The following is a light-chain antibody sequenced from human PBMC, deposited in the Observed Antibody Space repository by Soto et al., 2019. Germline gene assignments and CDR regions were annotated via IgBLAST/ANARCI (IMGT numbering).Light chain of an antibody. J-gene: IGKJ1*01. Sequence: EILLTQSPATLSLSPGERATLSCGASQSVSSYLAWYQQKPGQAPRLLIYDASNRATGIPARFSGSGSGTDFTLTISSLEPEDFAVYYCQQRSNWTFGQGTKVDIK. CDR3: QQRSNWT. CDR2: DAS. CDR1: QSVSSY. V-gene: IGKV3-11*01.